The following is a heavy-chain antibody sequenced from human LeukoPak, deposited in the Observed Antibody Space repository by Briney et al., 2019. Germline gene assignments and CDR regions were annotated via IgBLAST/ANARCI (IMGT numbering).Heavy chain of an antibody. J-gene: IGHJ4*02. CDR1: GYTFTGYY. D-gene: IGHD6-19*01. V-gene: IGHV1-2*02. CDR2: INPNSGGT. CDR3: ARGRIAVAGTGDDY. Sequence: ASVKVSCKASGYTFTGYYMHWVRQAPGQGLEWMVWINPNSGGTNYAQKFQGRVTMTRDTSISTAYMELSRLRSDDTAVYYCARGRIAVAGTGDDYWGQGTLVTVSS.